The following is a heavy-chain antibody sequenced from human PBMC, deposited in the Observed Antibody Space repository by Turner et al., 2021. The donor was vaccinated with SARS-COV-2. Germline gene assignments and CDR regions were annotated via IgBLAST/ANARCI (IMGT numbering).Heavy chain of an antibody. Sequence: EVQLVESGGGLVQPGRSLRLSCAASGFTFDDYAMHWVRQAPGKGPEWVSGISWNSGSIGYADSVKGRFTISRDNAKNSLYLQMNSLRAEDTALYYCAKDRWYNWNYFDYWGQGTLVTVSS. J-gene: IGHJ4*02. CDR2: ISWNSGSI. V-gene: IGHV3-9*01. CDR1: GFTFDDYA. CDR3: AKDRWYNWNYFDY. D-gene: IGHD1-20*01.